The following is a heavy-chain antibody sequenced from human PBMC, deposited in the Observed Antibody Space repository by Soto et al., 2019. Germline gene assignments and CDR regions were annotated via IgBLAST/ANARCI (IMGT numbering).Heavy chain of an antibody. D-gene: IGHD3-16*01. CDR2: FDPEEGEI. J-gene: IGHJ4*02. V-gene: IGHV1-24*01. Sequence: ASVKVSCKVAGHSLTDLSMHWVRQGPGRGLEWLGGFDPEEGEIIYAQNFQDRIRLTEDTSTDTAFMELNSLKSEDTAIYYCATTRTTYVYDFDSWGQGTLVTVSS. CDR3: ATTRTTYVYDFDS. CDR1: GHSLTDLS.